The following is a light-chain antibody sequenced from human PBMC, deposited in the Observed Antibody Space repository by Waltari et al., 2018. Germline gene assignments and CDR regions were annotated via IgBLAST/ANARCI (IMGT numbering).Light chain of an antibody. CDR2: GAS. V-gene: IGKV3-15*01. Sequence: ELVMTQSPATLSVSPGERATLPCRASQSVSSNLAWYQQNTGQAPRLLIFGASTRATGIPARFSGSGSGTEFTLTISSLQSEDFAIYYCQQYNNWPYTFGQGTKLEIK. CDR1: QSVSSN. J-gene: IGKJ2*01. CDR3: QQYNNWPYT.